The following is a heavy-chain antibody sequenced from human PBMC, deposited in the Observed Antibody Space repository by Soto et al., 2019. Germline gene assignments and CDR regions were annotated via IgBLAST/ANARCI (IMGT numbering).Heavy chain of an antibody. CDR3: ARDRDIVAIPTDY. D-gene: IGHD5-12*01. CDR1: GFTFSSYA. CDR2: ISGSGGST. V-gene: IGHV3-23*01. Sequence: PGGSLRLSCAASGFTFSSYAMSWVRQAPGKGLEWVSAISGSGGSTYYADSVKGRFTISGDNAKNTLYLQMNSLRAEDTAVYYCARDRDIVAIPTDYWGQGTLVTVSS. J-gene: IGHJ4*02.